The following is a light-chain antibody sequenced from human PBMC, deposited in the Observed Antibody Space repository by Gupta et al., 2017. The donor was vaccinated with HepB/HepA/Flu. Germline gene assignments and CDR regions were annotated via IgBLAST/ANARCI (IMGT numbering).Light chain of an antibody. Sequence: DIVMSLSPVSMHASLGERATISCKSSQNLLYSPGHKNYLAWYQQKPGLPPRLLIYWASNRESGISDRFSGSGSGTDFTLTISTLEAEDVAVYYCQQCSDSPRTFGRGTKVEIK. V-gene: IGKV4-1*01. CDR3: QQCSDSPRT. CDR1: QNLLYSPGHKNY. J-gene: IGKJ1*01. CDR2: WAS.